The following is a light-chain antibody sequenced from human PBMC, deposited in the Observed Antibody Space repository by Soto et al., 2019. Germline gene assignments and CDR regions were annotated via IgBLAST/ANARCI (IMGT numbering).Light chain of an antibody. CDR1: SSDIGRHNH. V-gene: IGLV2-18*02. CDR3: SSFTSSSTGV. Sequence: QSVLTQPPSVSGSPGQSVTISCTGTSSDIGRHNHVSWYQQPPGTAPKLMIYELINRPSGVPGRFSGSKSGNTASLTISGLQAEDEADYYCSSFTSSSTGVFGGGTKVTVL. J-gene: IGLJ3*02. CDR2: ELI.